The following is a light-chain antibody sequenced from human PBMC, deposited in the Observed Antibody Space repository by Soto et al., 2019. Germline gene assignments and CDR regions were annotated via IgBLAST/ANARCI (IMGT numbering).Light chain of an antibody. J-gene: IGLJ1*01. CDR3: SSYTSSSPYV. CDR1: SXDVGGYNY. V-gene: IGLV2-14*01. Sequence: QSVLTQPASVSGSPGQSITISCTGTSXDVGGYNYVSWYQHHPGKAPKLMIYEVTYRPSGVSNRFSGSKSGNTASLTISGLQAEDEADYYCSSYTSSSPYVFGTGTKVTVL. CDR2: EVT.